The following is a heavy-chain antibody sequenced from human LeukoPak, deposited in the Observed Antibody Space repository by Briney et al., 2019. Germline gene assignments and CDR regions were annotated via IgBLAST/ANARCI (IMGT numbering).Heavy chain of an antibody. CDR1: GFTFDDYG. Sequence: GGSLRLSCAASGFTFDDYGMSWVRQAPGKGLEWVSYISTGSSTIYYTDPVKGRFTISRDNAKNSLYLQMNSLRVEDTAVYFCARGYMTTLDYWGQGTLVTVSS. CDR2: ISTGSSTI. CDR3: ARGYMTTLDY. D-gene: IGHD4-11*01. V-gene: IGHV3-48*01. J-gene: IGHJ4*02.